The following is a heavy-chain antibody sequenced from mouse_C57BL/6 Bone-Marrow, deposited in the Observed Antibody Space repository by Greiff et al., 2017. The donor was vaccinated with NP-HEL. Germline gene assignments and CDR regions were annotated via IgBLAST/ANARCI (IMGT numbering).Heavy chain of an antibody. CDR2: INPGSGGT. CDR3: AGSGYYGSSFAMDY. J-gene: IGHJ4*01. Sequence: VQLQQSGAELVRPGTSVKVSCKASGYAFTNYLIEWVKQRPGQGLEWIGVINPGSGGTNYNEKFKGKATLTADKSSSTAYMQLSSLTSEDSAVYFCAGSGYYGSSFAMDYWGQGTSVTVSS. D-gene: IGHD1-1*01. CDR1: GYAFTNYL. V-gene: IGHV1-54*01.